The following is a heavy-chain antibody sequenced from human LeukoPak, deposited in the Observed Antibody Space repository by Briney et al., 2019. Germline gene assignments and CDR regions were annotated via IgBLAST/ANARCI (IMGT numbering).Heavy chain of an antibody. CDR2: IYSGGST. V-gene: IGHV3-66*02. CDR3: ARERGVRDGYRKFCY. D-gene: IGHD5-24*01. Sequence: GGSLRLSCAASGFTVSSNYMSWVRQAPGKGPEWVSVIYSGGSTYYADSVKGRFTISRDNSKNTLYLQMNSLRAEDTAVYYGARERGVRDGYRKFCYWGQGTLVTVSS. J-gene: IGHJ4*02. CDR1: GFTVSSNY.